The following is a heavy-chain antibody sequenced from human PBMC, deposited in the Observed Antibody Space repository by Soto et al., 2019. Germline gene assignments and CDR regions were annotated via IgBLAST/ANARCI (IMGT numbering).Heavy chain of an antibody. D-gene: IGHD3-3*01. CDR2: INSDGSST. V-gene: IGHV3-74*01. CDR3: VRDSSPFQYYDFWSGYYSE. Sequence: GGSLRLSCAASGFTFSSYWMHWVRQAPGKGLVWVSRINSDGSSTSYADSVKGRFTISRDNAKNTLYLQMNSLRAEDTAVYYCVRDSSPFQYYDFWSGYYSEWGQGTLVTVSS. CDR1: GFTFSSYW. J-gene: IGHJ4*02.